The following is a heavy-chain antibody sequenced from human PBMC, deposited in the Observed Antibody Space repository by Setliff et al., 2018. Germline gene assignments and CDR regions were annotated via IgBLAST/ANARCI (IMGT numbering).Heavy chain of an antibody. V-gene: IGHV3-21*01. J-gene: IGHJ4*02. CDR3: ARTCSGSGCYAGLES. CDR2: ISSISNYI. Sequence: GGSLRLSCVASGLPFSNSNMNWVRQAPGEGLEWVSSISSISNYIYYADSVKGRFTISRDNAKNSLFLQMNSLRPEDTAVYYCARTCSGSGCYAGLESWGQGTPVTVSS. D-gene: IGHD2-15*01. CDR1: GLPFSNSN.